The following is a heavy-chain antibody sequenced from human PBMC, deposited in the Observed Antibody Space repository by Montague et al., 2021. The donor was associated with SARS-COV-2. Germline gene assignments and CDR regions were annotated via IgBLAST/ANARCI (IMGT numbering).Heavy chain of an antibody. CDR2: INHSGST. Sequence: SETLSLTCAVYGGSFSGYYWSWIRQPPGKGLEWIGEINHSGSTNYNPSLKSRVTISVDTSKNQFSVKLSSVTAADTAVYYCASFPSGYYDSSGYHIWGQGTLVTVSS. CDR3: ASFPSGYYDSSGYHI. D-gene: IGHD3-22*01. J-gene: IGHJ4*02. CDR1: GGSFSGYY. V-gene: IGHV4-34*01.